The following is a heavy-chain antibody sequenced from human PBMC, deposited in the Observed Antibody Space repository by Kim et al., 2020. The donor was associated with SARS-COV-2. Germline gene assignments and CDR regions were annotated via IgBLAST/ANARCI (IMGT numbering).Heavy chain of an antibody. Sequence: GESLKISCKGSGYSFTSYWISWVRQMPGKGLEWMGRIDPSDSYTNYSPSFQGHVTISADKSISTAYLQWSSLKASDTAMYYCAWTYSGYDPFDYWGQGTLVTVSS. D-gene: IGHD5-12*01. CDR2: IDPSDSYT. CDR3: AWTYSGYDPFDY. J-gene: IGHJ4*02. V-gene: IGHV5-10-1*01. CDR1: GYSFTSYW.